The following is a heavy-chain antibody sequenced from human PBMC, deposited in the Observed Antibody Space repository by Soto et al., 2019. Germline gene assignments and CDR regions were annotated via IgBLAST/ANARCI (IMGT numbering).Heavy chain of an antibody. CDR3: ARGRYGDY. J-gene: IGHJ4*02. Sequence: QVHLVQSGAEVRKPGASVKVSCKGSGYTFTSYGIAWVRQAPGQGLEWTGWISAHNDNTNYAQKVQGRVTVTRDTSTSTAYMELRNLRSDDTAVYYCARGRYGDYWGQGALVTVSS. CDR2: ISAHNDNT. D-gene: IGHD1-1*01. V-gene: IGHV1-18*01. CDR1: GYTFTSYG.